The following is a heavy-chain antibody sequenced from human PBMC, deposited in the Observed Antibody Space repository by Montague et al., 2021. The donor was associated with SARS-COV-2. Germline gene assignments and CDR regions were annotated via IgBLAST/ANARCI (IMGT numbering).Heavy chain of an antibody. CDR1: GGSHSTYY. J-gene: IGHJ6*02. Sequence: SETLSLTCSVSGGSHSTYYWSWIRQPPGKGLEWIGYIDDSGTTRYNPSLRSRATISIDLSKNQFSLDLNSVTAADTAVYYCARNAYNHYGLDVWGQGTTVTVSS. V-gene: IGHV4-59*08. CDR2: IDDSGTT. CDR3: ARNAYNHYGLDV.